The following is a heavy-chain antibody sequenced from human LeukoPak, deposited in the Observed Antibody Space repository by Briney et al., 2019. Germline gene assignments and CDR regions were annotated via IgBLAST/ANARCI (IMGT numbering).Heavy chain of an antibody. CDR1: GFNFMQYG. D-gene: IGHD3-16*01. CDR2: IYYSGST. J-gene: IGHJ6*03. Sequence: GSLRLSCVGSGFNFMQYGMMWVRQAPGKGLEWIGYIYYSGSTNYNPSLKSRVTISVDTSKNQFSLKLSSVTAADTAVYYCARVNNYVWGSYYYMDVWGKGTTVTISS. CDR3: ARVNNYVWGSYYYMDV. V-gene: IGHV4-59*01.